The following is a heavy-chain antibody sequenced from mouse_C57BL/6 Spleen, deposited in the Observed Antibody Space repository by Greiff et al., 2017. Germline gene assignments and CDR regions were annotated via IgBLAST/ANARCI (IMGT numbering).Heavy chain of an antibody. V-gene: IGHV1-59*01. CDR2: IDPSDSYT. CDR1: GYTFTSYW. J-gene: IGHJ1*03. Sequence: QVQLQQPGAELVRPGTSVKLSCKASGYTFTSYWMHWVKQRPGQGLEWIGGIDPSDSYTNYNQKFKGKATLTVDTSSSTAYMQLSSLTSEDSAVYYRARGGRPPYFDVWGTGTTVTVSS. D-gene: IGHD2-12*01. CDR3: ARGGRPPYFDV.